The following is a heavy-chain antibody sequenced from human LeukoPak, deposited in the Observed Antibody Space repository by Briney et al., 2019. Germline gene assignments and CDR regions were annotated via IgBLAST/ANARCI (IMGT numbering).Heavy chain of an antibody. CDR2: IKQDGSET. J-gene: IGHJ4*02. CDR3: ARDCSATRCHNY. D-gene: IGHD2-2*01. CDR1: GFTFSSYW. Sequence: PGGSLRLSCAASGFTFSSYWMSWVRQAPGKGLEWVANIKQDGSETYYLDSVKGRFTISRDNAKNSLYLQMSSLRAEDTALYYCARDCSATRCHNYWGQGTLVTVSS. V-gene: IGHV3-7*01.